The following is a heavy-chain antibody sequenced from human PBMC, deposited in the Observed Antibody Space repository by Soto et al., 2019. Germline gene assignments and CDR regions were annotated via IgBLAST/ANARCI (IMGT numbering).Heavy chain of an antibody. CDR2: ISGSGDRT. CDR3: HLCWGGGHEGY. CDR1: GLTFSTYP. J-gene: IGHJ4*02. V-gene: IGHV3-23*01. D-gene: IGHD5-12*01. Sequence: EVQKLESGGGLVQPGGSLRLSCAASGLTFSTYPMSWVRQAPGKGLEWVSSISGSGDRTYYADSVKGRFTISRDNSKNTLYLQMNSLRVEDTAVYYCHLCWGGGHEGYWGQGTLVTVSS.